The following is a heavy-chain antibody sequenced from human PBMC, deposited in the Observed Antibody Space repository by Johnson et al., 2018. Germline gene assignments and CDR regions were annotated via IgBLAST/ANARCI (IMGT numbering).Heavy chain of an antibody. CDR2: IRYDGSDT. CDR3: AKDRVLGSGGSDH. V-gene: IGHV3-74*01. D-gene: IGHD3-10*01. CDR1: GFTFSEYD. Sequence: EVQLVETGGGVVQPGRSLRLSCAASGFTFSEYDMHWVRQAPGKGLVWVSRIRYDGSDTNYADSVRGRFTISRDNAKNTFFLQMNSLRADDTAVYYCAKDRVLGSGGSDHRGQGTLVTVSS. J-gene: IGHJ4*02.